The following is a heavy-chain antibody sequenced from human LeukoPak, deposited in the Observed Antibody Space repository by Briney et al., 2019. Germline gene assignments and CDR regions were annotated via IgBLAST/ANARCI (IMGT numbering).Heavy chain of an antibody. CDR1: GGSFSGYY. Sequence: PSETLSLTCAVYGGSFSGYYWSWIRQPPGKGLEWIGEINHSGSTNYNPSLKSRVTISVDTSKNQFSLKLSSVTAADTAVYYCARSQVYYDSSGYYFEVYFDYWGQGTLVTVSS. J-gene: IGHJ4*02. CDR2: INHSGST. D-gene: IGHD3-22*01. V-gene: IGHV4-34*01. CDR3: ARSQVYYDSSGYYFEVYFDY.